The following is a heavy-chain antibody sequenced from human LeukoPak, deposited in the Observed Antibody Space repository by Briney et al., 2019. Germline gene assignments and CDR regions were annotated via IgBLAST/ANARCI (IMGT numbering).Heavy chain of an antibody. CDR1: GGSFSGYY. J-gene: IGHJ4*02. D-gene: IGHD4-17*01. V-gene: IGHV4-34*01. CDR3: ARESYGDYGHLN. CDR2: INHSGST. Sequence: SETLSLTCAAYGGSFSGYYWSWIRQPPGKGLEWIGEINHSGSTNYNPSLKSRVTISVDTSKNQFSLKLSSVTAADTAVYYCARESYGDYGHLNWGQGTLVTVSS.